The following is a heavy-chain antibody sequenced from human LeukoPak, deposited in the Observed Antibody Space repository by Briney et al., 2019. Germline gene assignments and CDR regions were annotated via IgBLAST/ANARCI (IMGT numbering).Heavy chain of an antibody. D-gene: IGHD3-3*01. V-gene: IGHV3-23*01. CDR2: ISGSGSST. J-gene: IGHJ6*02. CDR1: GFTFSSYA. CDR3: ARERFWSGYYYYGMDV. Sequence: GGSLRLSCAASGFTFSSYAMSWVRQAPGKGLEWVSAISGSGSSTYYADSVKGRFTISRDNSKNTLYLQMNSLRAEDTAVYYCARERFWSGYYYYGMDVWGQGTTVTVSS.